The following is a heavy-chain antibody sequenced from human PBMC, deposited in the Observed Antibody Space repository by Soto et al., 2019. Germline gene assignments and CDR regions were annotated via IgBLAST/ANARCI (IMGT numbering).Heavy chain of an antibody. J-gene: IGHJ4*01. CDR2: IHNSGGT. CDR1: GGSITSYY. Sequence: QVQLQESGPGLVKPSETLSLTCTVSGGSITSYYWSWIRQPPGKGLEWIGYIHNSGGTSYNPSLQSCVTISADVSKSEFSLDLRSVTAADTAVYYCARRWSGTDYWGHGTLVTVSS. CDR3: ARRWSGTDY. D-gene: IGHD3-10*01. V-gene: IGHV4-59*01.